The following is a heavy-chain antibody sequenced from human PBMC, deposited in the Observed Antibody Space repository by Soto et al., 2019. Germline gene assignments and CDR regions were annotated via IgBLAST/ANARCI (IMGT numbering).Heavy chain of an antibody. CDR1: GGSISSGGHY. V-gene: IGHV4-31*03. J-gene: IGHJ4*02. CDR2: IYYSGST. D-gene: IGHD5-12*01. Sequence: QVQLQESGPGLVKPSQTLSLTCTVSGGSISSGGHYWSWIRQHPGKGLEWIGYIYYSGSTYYNPSLKSRVTISVDTSKNQLSLKLSSVTAADTAVYYCARGRGIVATINRSLLFDYWGQGTLVTVSS. CDR3: ARGRGIVATINRSLLFDY.